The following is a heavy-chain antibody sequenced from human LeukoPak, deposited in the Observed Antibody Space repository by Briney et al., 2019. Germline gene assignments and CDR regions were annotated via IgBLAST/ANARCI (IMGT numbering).Heavy chain of an antibody. CDR2: IYYSGST. D-gene: IGHD6-19*01. J-gene: IGHJ4*02. CDR3: ARGWYSSGWYVPYYFDY. V-gene: IGHV4-59*01. Sequence: SETLSLTCTVSGGSISSYYWSWIRQPPGKGLEWIGYIYYSGSTNYNPSLKSRVTISVDTSKNQFSLKLSSVTAADTAVYYCARGWYSSGWYVPYYFDYWGQGTLVTVSS. CDR1: GGSISSYY.